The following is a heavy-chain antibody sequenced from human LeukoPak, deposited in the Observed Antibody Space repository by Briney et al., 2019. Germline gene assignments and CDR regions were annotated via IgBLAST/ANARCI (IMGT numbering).Heavy chain of an antibody. Sequence: SQTLSLTCTVSGGSISSGSYYWSWLRQPAGKGLEWIGRIYTSGSTNYNPSLKSRVTISVDRSKNQFSLKLSSVTAADTAVYYCARSSRGWYDYWGQGTLVTVSS. CDR1: GGSISSGSYY. J-gene: IGHJ4*02. V-gene: IGHV4-61*02. CDR3: ARSSRGWYDY. D-gene: IGHD6-19*01. CDR2: IYTSGST.